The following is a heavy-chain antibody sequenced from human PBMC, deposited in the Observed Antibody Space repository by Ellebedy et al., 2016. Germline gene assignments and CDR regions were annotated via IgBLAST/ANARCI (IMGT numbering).Heavy chain of an antibody. Sequence: GESLKISXAASGFTFSSYWMSWVRQAPGKGLEWVANIKQDGSEKYYVDSVKGRFTISRDNAKNSLYLQMNSLRAEDTAVYYCARERGFLSSSSSDYWGQGTLVTASS. CDR1: GFTFSSYW. V-gene: IGHV3-7*01. CDR3: ARERGFLSSSSSDY. CDR2: IKQDGSEK. J-gene: IGHJ4*02. D-gene: IGHD6-13*01.